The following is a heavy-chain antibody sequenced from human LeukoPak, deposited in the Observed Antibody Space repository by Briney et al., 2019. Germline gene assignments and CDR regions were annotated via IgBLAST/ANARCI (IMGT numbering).Heavy chain of an antibody. CDR2: MNPNSGNT. CDR3: ARGRRQRLLPRDY. J-gene: IGHJ4*02. CDR1: GYTFTSYG. V-gene: IGHV1-8*01. Sequence: ASVKVSCKASGYTFTSYGINWVRQATGQGLEWMGWMNPNSGNTGYAQKFQGSVTMTRNTSISAAYMELSSLRSEDTAVYYVARGRRQRLLPRDYWGQGTLVTVSS. D-gene: IGHD6-25*01.